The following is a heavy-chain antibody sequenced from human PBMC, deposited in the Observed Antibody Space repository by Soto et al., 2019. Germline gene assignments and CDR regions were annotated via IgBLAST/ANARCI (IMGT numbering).Heavy chain of an antibody. CDR2: ISPYNGNT. V-gene: IGHV1-18*01. CDR3: SRDAQKWLVADFDI. Sequence: QVQLVQSGAEVKEPGASVKVSCKASGYTFVSYGISWVRQAPGQGLEWMGWISPYNGNTNYAQKFQGRVTMTTDTSTSTVYMNLRSLRSDDTAVYYCSRDAQKWLVADFDIWGQGTMVAVSS. CDR1: GYTFVSYG. D-gene: IGHD6-19*01. J-gene: IGHJ3*02.